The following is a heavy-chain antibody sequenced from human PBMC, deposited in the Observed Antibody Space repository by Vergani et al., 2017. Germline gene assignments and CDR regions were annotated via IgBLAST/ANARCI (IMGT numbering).Heavy chain of an antibody. CDR2: ISYDGTEK. Sequence: QVKLEESGGGVVQPGRSLRLSCAASGFSFGNYAMHWVRQAPGKGLEWVGVISYDGTEKKYADPVNGRFTISSDNSKKMMSLQMNSLRVEDTAVYYCASGGKGIIMGVPSTHLWGQGTQVSVSS. J-gene: IGHJ4*02. CDR3: ASGGKGIIMGVPSTHL. V-gene: IGHV3-30-3*01. D-gene: IGHD3-10*01. CDR1: GFSFGNYA.